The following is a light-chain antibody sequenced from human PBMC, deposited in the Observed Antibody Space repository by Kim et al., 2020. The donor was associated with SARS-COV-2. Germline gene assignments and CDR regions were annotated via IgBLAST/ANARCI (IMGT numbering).Light chain of an antibody. CDR3: QENKSDSWT. J-gene: IGKJ1*01. Sequence: GDRFTITFRASQSINIWFAWYRQKPGKAPNLLISDYSNLDTGVPSRFSASGSLTQFTLTISSLQPHDFAPYYCQENKSDSWTFGQGTKVDIK. CDR1: QSINIW. CDR2: DYS. V-gene: IGKV1-5*01.